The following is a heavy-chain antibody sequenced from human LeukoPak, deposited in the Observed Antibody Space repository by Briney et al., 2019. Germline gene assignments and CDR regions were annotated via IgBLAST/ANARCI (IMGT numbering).Heavy chain of an antibody. Sequence: SETLSLTCTVSGGSISSYYWSWIRQPPGKGLEWIGYIYYSGSTNYNPSLKSRVTISVDTSKNQFSLKLSSVTAADTAVYYCARHSLVVPAAISGYYGMDVWGQGATVTVSS. J-gene: IGHJ6*02. CDR1: GGSISSYY. CDR2: IYYSGST. V-gene: IGHV4-59*08. CDR3: ARHSLVVPAAISGYYGMDV. D-gene: IGHD2-2*02.